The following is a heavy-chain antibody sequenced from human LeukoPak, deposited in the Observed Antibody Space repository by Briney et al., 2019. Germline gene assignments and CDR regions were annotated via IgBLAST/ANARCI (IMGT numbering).Heavy chain of an antibody. CDR1: GFTFDDYA. D-gene: IGHD6-6*01. Sequence: GRSLRLSCAASGFTFDDYAMHWVRQAPGKGLEWVSGISWNSGSIGCADSVKGRFTISRDNAKNSLYLQMNSLRAEDTALYYYAKDGSSSYYYYTDVWGKGTTVTVSS. CDR2: ISWNSGSI. J-gene: IGHJ6*03. V-gene: IGHV3-9*01. CDR3: AKDGSSSYYYYTDV.